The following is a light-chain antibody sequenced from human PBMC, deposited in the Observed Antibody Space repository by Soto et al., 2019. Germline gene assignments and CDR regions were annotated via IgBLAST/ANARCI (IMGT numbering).Light chain of an antibody. V-gene: IGKV3-15*01. J-gene: IGKJ2*02. CDR2: GAS. CDR1: QSVSGD. CDR3: QQYNRWPPST. Sequence: EIVMTQSPATLSVSPGESVTRSCGASQSVSGDLAWYQQKPGQAPRLLIYGASTRATGIPARFSGSGSGTAFTLTITSLQSEDFGVYYCQQYNRWPPSTFGQGTKLESK.